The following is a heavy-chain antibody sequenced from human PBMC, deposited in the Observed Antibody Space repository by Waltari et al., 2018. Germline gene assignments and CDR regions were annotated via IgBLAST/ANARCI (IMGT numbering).Heavy chain of an antibody. CDR2: IYYSGST. CDR1: GGSISSYY. V-gene: IGHV4-59*01. Sequence: QVQLQESGPGLVKPSETLSLTCTVSGGSISSYYWSWIRQPPGKGLEWIGYIYYSGSTNYNPSLKRRVTISVDTSKNQFSLKLSSVTAADTAVYYCARADGITGTPHFDYWGQGTLVTVSS. CDR3: ARADGITGTPHFDY. D-gene: IGHD1-20*01. J-gene: IGHJ4*02.